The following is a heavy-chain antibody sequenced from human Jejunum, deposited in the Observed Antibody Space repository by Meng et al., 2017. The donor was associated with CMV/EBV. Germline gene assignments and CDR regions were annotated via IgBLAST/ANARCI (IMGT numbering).Heavy chain of an antibody. J-gene: IGHJ4*02. CDR2: INHSGSA. CDR1: GGSFSGYY. Sequence: GGSFSGYYWSWIRQSPGQGLEWIGQINHSGSASYNPSLRRRVTISEDTSKNQFSLRLTSVTAADTAIYYCARKYCGSSNCYPFDYWGQGELVTVSS. V-gene: IGHV4-34*01. D-gene: IGHD2-2*01. CDR3: ARKYCGSSNCYPFDY.